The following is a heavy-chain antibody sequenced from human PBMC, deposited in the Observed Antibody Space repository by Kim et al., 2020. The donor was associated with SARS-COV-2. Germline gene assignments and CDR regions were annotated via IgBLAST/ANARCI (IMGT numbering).Heavy chain of an antibody. J-gene: IGHJ4*02. Sequence: GGSLRLSCAASGFTFSSYAMHWVRQAPGKGLEWVAVISYDGSNKYYADSVKGRFTISRDNSKNTLYLQMNSLRAEDTAVYYCARASSPSPIAAAGKSLSYFDYWGQGTLVTVSS. CDR2: ISYDGSNK. CDR3: ARASSPSPIAAAGKSLSYFDY. CDR1: GFTFSSYA. D-gene: IGHD6-13*01. V-gene: IGHV3-30*04.